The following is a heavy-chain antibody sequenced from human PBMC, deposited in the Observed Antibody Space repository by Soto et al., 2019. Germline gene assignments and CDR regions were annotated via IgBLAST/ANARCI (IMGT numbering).Heavy chain of an antibody. Sequence: GASVKVSCKASGYTFTDYYMHWVRQAPGQGLEWMGWINPNSGGTIYAQKFQGRVTMTRDTSVTTAYMELSRLRSDDTAVYYCARDKYHDFWSGYYSVTGMDVWGHGTTVTVSS. D-gene: IGHD3-3*01. CDR2: INPNSGGT. J-gene: IGHJ6*02. CDR1: GYTFTDYY. CDR3: ARDKYHDFWSGYYSVTGMDV. V-gene: IGHV1-2*02.